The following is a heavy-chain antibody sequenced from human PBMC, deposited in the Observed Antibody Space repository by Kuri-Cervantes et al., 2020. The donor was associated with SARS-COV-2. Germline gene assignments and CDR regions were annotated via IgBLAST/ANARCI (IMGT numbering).Heavy chain of an antibody. CDR1: GGSINSSSFY. V-gene: IGHV4-39*07. CDR2: IYYSGSP. CDR3: ASVKYIDYYYYMDV. J-gene: IGHJ6*03. Sequence: GSLRLSCSVSGGSINSSSFYWGWIRQPPGKGLEWIGMIYYSGSPYYNPSLKSRVTISVDTPENQFSLKLSSVTAADTAVYYCASVKYIDYYYYMDVWGKGTTVTVSS. D-gene: IGHD2-15*01.